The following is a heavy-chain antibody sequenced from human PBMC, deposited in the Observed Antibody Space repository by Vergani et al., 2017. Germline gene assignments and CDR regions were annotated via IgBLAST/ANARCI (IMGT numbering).Heavy chain of an antibody. J-gene: IGHJ3*02. CDR2: IIPILGIA. D-gene: IGHD5-24*01. Sequence: QVQLVQSGAEVKKPGSSVKVSCKASGGTFSSYTISWVRQAPGQGLEWMGRIIPILGIANYAQKFQGRVTITADKSTSTAYMELSSLRSEDTAVYYCAGRRDGYIYYALDIWGQGTMVTVSS. CDR3: AGRRDGYIYYALDI. V-gene: IGHV1-69*02. CDR1: GGTFSSYT.